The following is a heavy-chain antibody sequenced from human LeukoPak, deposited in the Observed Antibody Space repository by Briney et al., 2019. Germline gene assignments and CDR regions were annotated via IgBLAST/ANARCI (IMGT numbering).Heavy chain of an antibody. D-gene: IGHD4-17*01. Sequence: GRSLRLSCAASRFTFSIYAMHWVRRAPGKGLEWVAVISYDGSNKYYADSVKGRFTISRDNSKNTLYLQMNSLRAEDTAVYYCARDQDDYGDYMDYYYYGMDVWGQGTTVTVSS. CDR1: RFTFSIYA. J-gene: IGHJ6*02. CDR2: ISYDGSNK. V-gene: IGHV3-30-3*01. CDR3: ARDQDDYGDYMDYYYYGMDV.